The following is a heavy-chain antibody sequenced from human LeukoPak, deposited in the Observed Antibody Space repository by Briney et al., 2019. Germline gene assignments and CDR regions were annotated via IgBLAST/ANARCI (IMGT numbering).Heavy chain of an antibody. Sequence: SETLSLTCAVSGGSISSGGYSWSWIRQPPGKGLEWIGYIYHSGSTYYNPSLKSRVTISVDRSKNQFSLKLSSVTAADTAVYYCARHANYYGSGSYLNWFDPWGQGTLVTVSS. J-gene: IGHJ5*02. D-gene: IGHD3-10*01. CDR2: IYHSGST. CDR3: ARHANYYGSGSYLNWFDP. V-gene: IGHV4-30-2*01. CDR1: GGSISSGGYS.